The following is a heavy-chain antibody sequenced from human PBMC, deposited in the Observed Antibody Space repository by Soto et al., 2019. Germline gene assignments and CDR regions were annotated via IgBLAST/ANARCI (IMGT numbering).Heavy chain of an antibody. V-gene: IGHV3-11*01. CDR1: GFTFSDYY. CDR3: AKYSSSSSPLWFDP. CDR2: ISSSGSTI. J-gene: IGHJ5*02. D-gene: IGHD6-6*01. Sequence: GGSLRLSCAASGFTFSDYYMSWIRQAPGKGLEWVSYISSSGSTIYYADSVKGRFTISRDNAKNSLYLQMNSLRAEDTAVYYCAKYSSSSSPLWFDPWGQGTLVTVSS.